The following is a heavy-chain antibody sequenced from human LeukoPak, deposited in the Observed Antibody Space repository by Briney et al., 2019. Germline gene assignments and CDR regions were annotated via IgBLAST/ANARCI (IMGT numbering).Heavy chain of an antibody. CDR3: ARDHHGGNAFDI. J-gene: IGHJ3*02. D-gene: IGHD3-16*01. Sequence: GGSLRLSCAASGFTFSSYSMNWVRQAPGKGLEWVSSISSSSSYIYYADSVKGRFTISRDNAKNSLYLQMNSLRAEDTAVYYCARDHHGGNAFDIWGQGTMVTVSS. CDR2: ISSSSSYI. V-gene: IGHV3-21*01. CDR1: GFTFSSYS.